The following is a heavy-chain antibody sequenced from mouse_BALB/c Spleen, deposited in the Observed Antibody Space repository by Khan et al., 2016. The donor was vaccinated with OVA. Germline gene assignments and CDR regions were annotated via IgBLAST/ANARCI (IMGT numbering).Heavy chain of an antibody. CDR1: AFNIKDYF. Sequence: EVQLQESGAELVRSGASVKLSCTASAFNIKDYFIHWMKQRPKQGLEWIGWIDPEDGDTECAPKFQGKATMTADASSNTAYLHLSSLTSDDNAVAYCNASKCSLWFASWGQGTLVTVSA. CDR3: NASKCSLWFAS. J-gene: IGHJ3*01. CDR2: IDPEDGDT. V-gene: IGHV14-4*02. D-gene: IGHD1-3*01.